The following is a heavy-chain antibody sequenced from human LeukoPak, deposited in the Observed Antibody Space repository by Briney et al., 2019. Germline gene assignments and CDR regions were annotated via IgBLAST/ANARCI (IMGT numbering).Heavy chain of an antibody. CDR1: GYTFTGYY. CDR2: INPNSGGT. D-gene: IGHD3-3*01. Sequence: ASVKVSCKASGYTFTGYYIHWVRQAPGQGLAWMGWINPNSGGTNYAQKFQGRVTMTRDTSISTAYMELSRLRSDDTAVYYCARGDRLRDRLLAIDYWGQGTLVTVSS. V-gene: IGHV1-2*02. J-gene: IGHJ4*02. CDR3: ARGDRLRDRLLAIDY.